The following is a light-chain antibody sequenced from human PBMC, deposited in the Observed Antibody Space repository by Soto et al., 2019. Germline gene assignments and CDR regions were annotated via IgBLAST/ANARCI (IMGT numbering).Light chain of an antibody. CDR3: QQYGSTST. J-gene: IGKJ1*01. Sequence: EIVLTQSPGTLSFSPGDRATLSCRASHSVNSGYLAWYQQKPGQTPRLLIFGVSTRAAGIPDRFSGSGSGTDFTLTINRLEPEDFAVYYCQQYGSTSTFAQWPK. V-gene: IGKV3-20*01. CDR2: GVS. CDR1: HSVNSGY.